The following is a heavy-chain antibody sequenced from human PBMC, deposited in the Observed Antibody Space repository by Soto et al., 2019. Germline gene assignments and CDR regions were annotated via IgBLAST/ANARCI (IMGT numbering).Heavy chain of an antibody. V-gene: IGHV1-2*02. CDR2: INPNSGGT. J-gene: IGHJ6*02. D-gene: IGHD6-19*01. Sequence: GAAVKGSCKASGYTFTGYYMHWVRQAPGQGLDCMGWINPNSGGTNYAQKFQGRVTMTRDTSISTAYMELSRLRSDDTAVYSCAIDCWTRGSGLYLIYYYGMDVCVQGTTVTVSS. CDR3: AIDCWTRGSGLYLIYYYGMDV. CDR1: GYTFTGYY.